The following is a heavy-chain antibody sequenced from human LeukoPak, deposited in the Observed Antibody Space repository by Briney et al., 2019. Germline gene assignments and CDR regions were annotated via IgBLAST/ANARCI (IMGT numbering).Heavy chain of an antibody. CDR2: IYTSGST. J-gene: IGHJ6*02. CDR3: AREGSKVGATFYYYYGMDV. Sequence: SETLSLTCTVSGGSISSYYWSWIRQPAGKGLEWIGRIYTSGSTNYNPSLKSRVTMSVDTSKNQFSPKLSSVTAADTAVYYCAREGSKVGATFYYYYGMDVWGQGTTVTVSS. V-gene: IGHV4-4*07. D-gene: IGHD1-26*01. CDR1: GGSISSYY.